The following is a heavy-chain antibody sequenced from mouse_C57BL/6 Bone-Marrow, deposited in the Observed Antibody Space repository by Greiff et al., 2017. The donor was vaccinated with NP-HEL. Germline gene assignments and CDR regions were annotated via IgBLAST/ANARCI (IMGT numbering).Heavy chain of an antibody. CDR1: GFSFNTYA. V-gene: IGHV10-1*01. D-gene: IGHD1-1*01. CDR2: LRSKSNNYAS. CDR3: VRRRPVAGGYFDV. J-gene: IGHJ1*03. Sequence: EVQGVESGGGLVQPKGSLKLSCAASGFSFNTYAMNWVRQAPGKGLEWVARLRSKSNNYASYYAVSVKARFTISRDASESMLYLKMNNLNTEDTDMYKCVRRRPVAGGYFDVWGTGTTVTVSS.